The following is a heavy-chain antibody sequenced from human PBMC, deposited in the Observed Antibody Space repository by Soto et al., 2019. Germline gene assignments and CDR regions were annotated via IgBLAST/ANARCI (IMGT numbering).Heavy chain of an antibody. CDR3: AKVLYPMTNEYYFDY. CDR2: ISYDGSNK. D-gene: IGHD4-17*01. Sequence: GGSLRLSCAASGFTFSSYGMHWVRQAPGKGLEWVAVISYDGSNKYYADSVKGRFTISRDNSKNTLYLQMNSLRAEDTAVYYCAKVLYPMTNEYYFDYWGQGTLVTVSS. CDR1: GFTFSSYG. V-gene: IGHV3-30*18. J-gene: IGHJ4*02.